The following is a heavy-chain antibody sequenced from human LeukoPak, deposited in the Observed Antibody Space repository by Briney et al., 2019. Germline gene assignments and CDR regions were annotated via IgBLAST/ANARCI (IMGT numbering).Heavy chain of an antibody. CDR3: ARSSTGHFDY. CDR1: GGSISSGGYS. CDR2: IYHSGST. D-gene: IGHD2-2*01. J-gene: IGHJ4*02. Sequence: PSETLSLTCAVSGGSISSGGYSWSWIRQPPGKGLEWIGYIYHSGSTYYSPSLKSRVTISVDRSKNQFSLKLSSVTAADTAVYYCARSSTGHFDYWGQGTLVTVSS. V-gene: IGHV4-30-2*01.